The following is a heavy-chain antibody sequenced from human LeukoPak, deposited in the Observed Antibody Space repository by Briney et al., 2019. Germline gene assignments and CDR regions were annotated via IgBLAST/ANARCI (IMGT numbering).Heavy chain of an antibody. J-gene: IGHJ4*02. CDR2: INENGGST. CDR3: ARQGGYYYESSASYYFDY. Sequence: PGGSLRLSCAASGFTFNNYAVSWVRQAPGKGLEGVSGINENGGSTYYADSVKGRFTTSRDNSKNALYLQMNSLRAEDTAIYYCARQGGYYYESSASYYFDYWGQGTLVTVSS. CDR1: GFTFNNYA. D-gene: IGHD3-22*01. V-gene: IGHV3-23*01.